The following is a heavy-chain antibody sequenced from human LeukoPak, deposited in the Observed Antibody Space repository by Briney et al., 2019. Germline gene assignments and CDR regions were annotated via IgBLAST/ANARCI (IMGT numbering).Heavy chain of an antibody. Sequence: GGSLRLSCAASGFTFSSYGMHWVRQAPGKGLEWVAVISYDGSNKYYADSVKGRFTISRDNSKNTLYLQMNSLRAEDTAVYYCEKVMRSYGCFDYWGQGTLVTVSS. CDR3: EKVMRSYGCFDY. J-gene: IGHJ4*02. CDR1: GFTFSSYG. D-gene: IGHD5-18*01. V-gene: IGHV3-30*18. CDR2: ISYDGSNK.